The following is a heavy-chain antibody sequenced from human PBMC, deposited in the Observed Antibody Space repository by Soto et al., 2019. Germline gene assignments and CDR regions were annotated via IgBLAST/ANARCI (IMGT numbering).Heavy chain of an antibody. CDR2: ISGSGIST. CDR1: GFTFSSFA. D-gene: IGHD3-22*01. Sequence: GGSLRLSCAASGFTFSSFAMHWVRQAPGKGLEWVSAISGSGISTYYADSVKGRFTISRDNSKNTLYLQMNSLRAEDTAVYYCATDLSPTRIVVVIAYSDCWGKGTMVTVAS. V-gene: IGHV3-23*01. CDR3: ATDLSPTRIVVVIAYSDC. J-gene: IGHJ4*02.